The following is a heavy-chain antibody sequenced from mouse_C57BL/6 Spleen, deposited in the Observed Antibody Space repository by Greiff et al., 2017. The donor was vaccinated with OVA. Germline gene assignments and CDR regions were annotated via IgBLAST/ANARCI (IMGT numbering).Heavy chain of an antibody. V-gene: IGHV14-4*01. D-gene: IGHD2-3*01. CDR1: GFNIKDDY. J-gene: IGHJ4*01. Sequence: VQLQQSGAELVRPGASVKLSCTASGFNIKDDYMHWVKQRPEQGLEWIGWIDPENGDTEYASKFPGKATITADTSSTTAYLQLSSLTSEDPAVYYCTTVVYDGYYVGAMDYWGQGTSVTVSS. CDR2: IDPENGDT. CDR3: TTVVYDGYYVGAMDY.